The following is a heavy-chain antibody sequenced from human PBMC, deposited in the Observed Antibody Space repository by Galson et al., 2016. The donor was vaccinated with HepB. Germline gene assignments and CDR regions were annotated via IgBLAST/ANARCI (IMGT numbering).Heavy chain of an antibody. J-gene: IGHJ4*02. CDR2: ISRSGDMM. CDR3: ATSRAVRSGYVGAFDS. V-gene: IGHV3-11*01. D-gene: IGHD3-3*01. CDR1: GLSFSDYY. Sequence: LRLSCAASGLSFSDYYMSWIRQAPGKGLEWVAYISRSGDMMYYADSVKGRFTISRDNARTSLYLQVSSLRADGTALYYCATSRAVRSGYVGAFDSWGQGTVVTVSS.